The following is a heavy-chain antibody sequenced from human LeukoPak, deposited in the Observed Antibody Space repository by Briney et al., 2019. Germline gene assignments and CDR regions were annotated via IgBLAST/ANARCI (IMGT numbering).Heavy chain of an antibody. CDR2: IRYDGSNE. J-gene: IGHJ4*02. CDR1: GFTFNNYG. Sequence: GGSLRLSCAAYGFTFNNYGIHWVRQAPGKGLEWVAFIRYDGSNEYYANSVKGRFTISRDNSKNTLYLQMNSLRPEDTAVYYCAKDQDYYASGTFYPFDYWGQGTLVTVSS. D-gene: IGHD3-10*01. CDR3: AKDQDYYASGTFYPFDY. V-gene: IGHV3-30*02.